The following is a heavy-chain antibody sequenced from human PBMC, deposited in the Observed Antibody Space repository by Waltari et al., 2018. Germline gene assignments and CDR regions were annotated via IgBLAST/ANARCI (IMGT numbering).Heavy chain of an antibody. J-gene: IGHJ4*02. CDR1: SFSFSSSW. CDR3: ARDAYSHPDY. D-gene: IGHD3-16*01. CDR2: INQDGSVR. V-gene: IGHV3-7*01. Sequence: EVKLVESGGGLVQPGGSLRRSCAASSFSFSSSWMAWVRQAPGKGLEWVANINQDGSVRNYVGSVKGRFTISRDNGENSLFLQMNNLRAEDTALYYCARDAYSHPDYWGQGILVTVSS.